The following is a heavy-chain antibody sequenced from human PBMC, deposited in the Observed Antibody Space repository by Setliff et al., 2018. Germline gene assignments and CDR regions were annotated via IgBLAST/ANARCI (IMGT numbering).Heavy chain of an antibody. CDR1: GASVRSGPYY. CDR3: ARESRYYYDNLGTLDY. D-gene: IGHD3-22*01. V-gene: IGHV4-61*01. CDR2: IAYIGNT. J-gene: IGHJ4*02. Sequence: PSETLSLTCTVSGASVRSGPYYWSWIRQPPGKGLEWIGFIAYIGNTNYDPSLKSRVSRSVDTSKNQFSLKLSSVTAADTAVYYCARESRYYYDNLGTLDYWGQGTLVTVSS.